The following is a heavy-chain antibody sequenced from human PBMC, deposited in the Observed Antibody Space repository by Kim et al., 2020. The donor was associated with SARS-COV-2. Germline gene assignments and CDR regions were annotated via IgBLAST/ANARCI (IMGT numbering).Heavy chain of an antibody. D-gene: IGHD1-7*01. CDR1: GFTFDDYA. J-gene: IGHJ5*02. V-gene: IGHV3-9*01. Sequence: GGSLRLSCAASGFTFDDYAMHWVRQAPGKGLEWVSVICCDRGSKYYADSVKGRFTISRDNSKNTLYLQMNSLRAEDTALYYCANGSDNWYYVSPEFYP. CDR3: ANGSDNWYYVSPEFYP. CDR2: ICCDRGSK.